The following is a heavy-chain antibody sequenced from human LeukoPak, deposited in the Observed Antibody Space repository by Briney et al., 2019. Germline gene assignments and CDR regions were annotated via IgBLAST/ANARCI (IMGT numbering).Heavy chain of an antibody. Sequence: SVTVSCKASGGTFSSYAISWVRQAPGQGLEWMGGIIPIFGTANYAQKFQGRVTITADESTSTAYMGLSSLRSEDTAVYYCARIHYDFWSGYYPDYYYYGMDVWGQGTTVTVSS. CDR3: ARIHYDFWSGYYPDYYYYGMDV. D-gene: IGHD3-3*01. V-gene: IGHV1-69*13. J-gene: IGHJ6*02. CDR2: IIPIFGTA. CDR1: GGTFSSYA.